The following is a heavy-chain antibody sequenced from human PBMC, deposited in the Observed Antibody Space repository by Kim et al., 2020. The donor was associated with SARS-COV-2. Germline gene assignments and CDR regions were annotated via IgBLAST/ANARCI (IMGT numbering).Heavy chain of an antibody. V-gene: IGHV3-30*18. Sequence: GSLRLSCAASGFTFSSYGMHWVRQAPGKGLEWVAVISYDGSNKYYADSVKGRFTISRDNSKNTLYLQMNSLRAEDTAVYYCAKDQGNTYYYYGMDVWGQGTTVTVSS. CDR1: GFTFSSYG. CDR3: AKDQGNTYYYYGMDV. J-gene: IGHJ6*02. CDR2: ISYDGSNK. D-gene: IGHD4-4*01.